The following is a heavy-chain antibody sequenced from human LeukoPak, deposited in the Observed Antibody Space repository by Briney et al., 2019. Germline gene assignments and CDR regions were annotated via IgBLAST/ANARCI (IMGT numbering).Heavy chain of an antibody. D-gene: IGHD3-3*01. V-gene: IGHV4-30-2*01. CDR3: ARGSITIFGVVNYGMDV. CDR2: IYHSGST. CDR1: GGSISSGDYY. J-gene: IGHJ6*02. Sequence: SETLSLTCTVSGGSISSGDYYWSWIRQPPGKGLEWIGYIYHSGSTYYNPSLKSRVTISVDRSKNQFSLKLSSVTAADTAVYYCARGSITIFGVVNYGMDVWGQGTTVTVSS.